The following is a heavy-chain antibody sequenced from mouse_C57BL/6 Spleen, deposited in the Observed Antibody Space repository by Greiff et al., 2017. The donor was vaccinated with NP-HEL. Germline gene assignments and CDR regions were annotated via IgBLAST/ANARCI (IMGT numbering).Heavy chain of an antibody. CDR2: IGSGGSYT. V-gene: IGHV5-6*01. CDR1: GFTFSSYG. CDR3: SRHGPCYYGSPMDY. D-gene: IGHD1-1*01. J-gene: IGHJ4*01. Sequence: EVKLLESGGDLVKPGGSLKLSCAASGFTFSSYGMSWVRQTPDKRLEWVATIGSGGSYTYYPDSVKGRSTISRDNATNTLYLQLSSLKSEDSAFYYCSRHGPCYYGSPMDYWGQGTSVTVSS.